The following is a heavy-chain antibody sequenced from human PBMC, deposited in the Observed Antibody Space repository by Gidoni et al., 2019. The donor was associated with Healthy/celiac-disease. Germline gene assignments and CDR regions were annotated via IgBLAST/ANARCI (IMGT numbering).Heavy chain of an antibody. J-gene: IGHJ3*02. CDR3: ALSVTGEYNDAFDI. V-gene: IGHV2-5*01. D-gene: IGHD7-27*01. CDR2: IYWNVDK. Sequence: QITLKESGPTLVKPTQTLTLTCTFSGFSLSTSGVGVGWIRQPPGKALEWLAPIYWNVDKRSSPSPKSRLPITQDPPKHPVVLTMTNMDPFDPAPDFCALSVTGEYNDAFDIWGQGTMVTVSS. CDR1: GFSLSTSGVG.